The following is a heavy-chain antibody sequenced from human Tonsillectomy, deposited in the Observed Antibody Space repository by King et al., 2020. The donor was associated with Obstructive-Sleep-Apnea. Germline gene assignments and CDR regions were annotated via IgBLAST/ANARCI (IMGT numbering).Heavy chain of an antibody. CDR1: GFTFSDYY. CDR2: ISSSGSTI. Sequence: RGGGGGGWGGPGGSLRLSCAASGFTFSDYYMSWIRQAPGKGLEWVSYISSSGSTIYYADSVEGRFIISRDNAKNSLYLQMNSLRAEDTAVYYCTSVRYFDWDTFDIWGQGPMVTVSS. J-gene: IGHJ3*02. V-gene: IGHV3-11*01. D-gene: IGHD3-9*01. CDR3: TSVRYFDWDTFDI.